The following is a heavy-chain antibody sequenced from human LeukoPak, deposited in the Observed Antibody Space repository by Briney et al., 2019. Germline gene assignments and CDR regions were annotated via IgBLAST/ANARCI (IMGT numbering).Heavy chain of an antibody. CDR3: ARGNMSPYYYGSGSSYFDY. Sequence: PVASVKVSCKASGYTFTSYYMHWVRQAPGQGLEWMGIINPSGGSTSYAQKFQGRVTMTRDMSTSTVYMELSSLRSEDTAVYYCARGNMSPYYYGSGSSYFDYWGQGTLVTVSS. CDR2: INPSGGST. J-gene: IGHJ4*02. CDR1: GYTFTSYY. D-gene: IGHD3-10*01. V-gene: IGHV1-46*01.